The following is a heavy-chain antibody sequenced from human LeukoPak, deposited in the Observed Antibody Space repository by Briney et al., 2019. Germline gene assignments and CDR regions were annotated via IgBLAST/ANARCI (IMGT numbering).Heavy chain of an antibody. V-gene: IGHV3-30*18. D-gene: IGHD2-15*01. CDR2: ISYDGSNK. CDR3: AKGEDSDY. Sequence: TGGSLRLSCEASGFTFSTFAMIWVRQAPGKGLEWVAVISYDGSNKYYADSVKGRFTISRDNSKNTLYLQMNSLRAEDTAVYYCAKGEDSDYWGQGTLVTVSS. CDR1: GFTFSTFA. J-gene: IGHJ4*02.